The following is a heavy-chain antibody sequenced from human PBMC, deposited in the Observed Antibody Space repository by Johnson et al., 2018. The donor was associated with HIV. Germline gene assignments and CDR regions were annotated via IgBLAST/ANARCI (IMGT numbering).Heavy chain of an antibody. Sequence: EQLVESGGGLVKPGGSLRLSCAASGFTFSNAWMSWVRQAPGKGLEWVGRIKSKTDGGTTDYAAPVKGRFTISRDDSKNTLYLQMNSLRAEDTAVYYCARQKNSQGRWLQFDAFDIWGQGTMVTVSS. D-gene: IGHD5-24*01. V-gene: IGHV3-15*01. J-gene: IGHJ3*02. CDR3: ARQKNSQGRWLQFDAFDI. CDR2: IKSKTDGGTT. CDR1: GFTFSNAW.